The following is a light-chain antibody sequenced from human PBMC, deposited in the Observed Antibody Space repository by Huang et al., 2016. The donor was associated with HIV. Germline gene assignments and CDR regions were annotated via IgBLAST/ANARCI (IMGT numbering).Light chain of an antibody. CDR3: QQYNNWPPDPT. V-gene: IGKV3-15*01. J-gene: IGKJ2*01. CDR1: QSVSSN. CDR2: GAS. Sequence: IVMTQSPATLSASPGERVTLSCRASQSVSSNLAWFQQKPGQPPRLLIYGASTRATGTPPRFSGSGSETEFTLTINSLQSEDFAFYYCQQYNNWPPDPTFGQGTKLDI.